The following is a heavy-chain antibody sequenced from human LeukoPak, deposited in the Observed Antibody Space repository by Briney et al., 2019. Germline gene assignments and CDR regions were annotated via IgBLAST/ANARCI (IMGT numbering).Heavy chain of an antibody. J-gene: IGHJ4*02. CDR2: ISYDGSNK. CDR3: ARSGILPAAVDY. Sequence: GGSLRLSCAASGFTFSSYAMHWVRQAPGKGLEWVAVISYDGSNKYYADSVKGRFTISRDNSKNTLYLQMNSLRAEGTAVYYCARSGILPAAVDYWGQGTLVTVSS. V-gene: IGHV3-30-3*01. CDR1: GFTFSSYA. D-gene: IGHD2-2*01.